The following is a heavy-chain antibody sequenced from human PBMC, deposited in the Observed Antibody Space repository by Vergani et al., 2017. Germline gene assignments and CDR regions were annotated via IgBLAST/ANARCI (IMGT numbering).Heavy chain of an antibody. V-gene: IGHV4-61*02. CDR2: IYTSGCT. CDR3: ATGGPAARWFDY. D-gene: IGHD2-2*01. Sequence: QVQLQESGPGLVKPSQTLSLTCTVSGGSISSGSYYWSWIRQPAGKGLEWIGRIYTSGCTNYNPSLKSRVTISVDTSKNQFSLKLSSVTAADPAVYYCATGGPAARWFDYWGQGTLVTVSS. J-gene: IGHJ4*02. CDR1: GGSISSGSYY.